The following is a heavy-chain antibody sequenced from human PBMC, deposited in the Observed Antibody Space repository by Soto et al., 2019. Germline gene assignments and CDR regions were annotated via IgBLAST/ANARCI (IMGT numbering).Heavy chain of an antibody. Sequence: SSETLSLTCAVSGDSISSGGYSWSWIRQPPGKGLEWVGYSHRSGSTYYNPSLKSRVTISVDGSKNQFYLKLSSVTAADTAVYYCARGPVGYYYYGMDVWGQGTTVTVSS. CDR1: GDSISSGGYS. CDR3: ARGPVGYYYYGMDV. CDR2: SHRSGST. V-gene: IGHV4-30-2*01. J-gene: IGHJ6*02.